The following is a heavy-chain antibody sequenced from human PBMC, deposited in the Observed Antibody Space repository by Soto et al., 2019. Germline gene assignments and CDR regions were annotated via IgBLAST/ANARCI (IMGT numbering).Heavy chain of an antibody. CDR3: TTIPWGARYWGWFDP. J-gene: IGHJ5*02. CDR2: MFHSGSS. D-gene: IGHD7-27*01. V-gene: IGHV4-61*01. Sequence: QVHLQESGPGLVKHSETLSLTCTVSGVSVISGSYAWNWIRQPPGKGLEWIGYMFHSGSSNYNPSLKSRVTISLDTSKNQFSLKLTSVTAADTAVYYCTTIPWGARYWGWFDPWGQGTLVTVSS. CDR1: GVSVISGSYA.